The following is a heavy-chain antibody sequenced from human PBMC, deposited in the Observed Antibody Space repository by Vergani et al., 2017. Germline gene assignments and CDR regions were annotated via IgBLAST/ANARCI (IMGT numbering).Heavy chain of an antibody. V-gene: IGHV4-4*07. CDR2: LCPSGST. CDR1: GAPISYWC. Sequence: QVQMQESGPGLVKTSETLSLTCSASGAPISYWCWSWLRQPAGKGLEWIGRLCPSGSTNYKPSLKSRVTMSVDTSKNQFSLKLSSVTAADTAVYYCARDYYDSSGYLGEDAFDIWGQGTMVTVSS. J-gene: IGHJ3*02. CDR3: ARDYYDSSGYLGEDAFDI. D-gene: IGHD3-22*01.